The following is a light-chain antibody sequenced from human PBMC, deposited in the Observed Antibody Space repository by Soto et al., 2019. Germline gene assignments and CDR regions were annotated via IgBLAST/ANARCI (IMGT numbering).Light chain of an antibody. V-gene: IGKV1-27*01. CDR2: AAS. CDR3: QRYNSAPLT. CDR1: QDINIY. Sequence: DIQMTQSPSSLSASVGDRVAITCGASQDINIYLAWYQQKPGKVPKLLMYAASTLQVGVPSRFSGSGSGTDFTLTISSLQPEDVAIYYCQRYNSAPLTSGQGTRLEI. J-gene: IGKJ5*01.